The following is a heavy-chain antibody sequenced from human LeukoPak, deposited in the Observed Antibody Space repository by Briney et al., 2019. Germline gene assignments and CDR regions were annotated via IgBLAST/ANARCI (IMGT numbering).Heavy chain of an antibody. CDR2: IGKAGDT. CDR3: ARGPVAGTPTPAPFDY. CDR1: GFTFSSYD. V-gene: IGHV3-13*01. J-gene: IGHJ4*02. D-gene: IGHD6-19*01. Sequence: PGGSLRLSCTASGFTFSSYDMHWVRQVPGEGLEWVSGIGKAGDTHYPGSVKGRFTISRENAKNSLYLQMNSLRAGDTAVYYCARGPVAGTPTPAPFDYWGQGTLVTVSS.